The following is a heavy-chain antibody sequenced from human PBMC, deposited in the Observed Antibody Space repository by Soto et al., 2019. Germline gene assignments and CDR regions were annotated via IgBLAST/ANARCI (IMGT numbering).Heavy chain of an antibody. V-gene: IGHV4-30-4*01. J-gene: IGHJ4*02. D-gene: IGHD2-21*02. CDR2: IYYSGNT. CDR3: GRAPTHLLVVTAGYFDY. Sequence: PSETLSLTCTVSGGSFNSAYYYWNWIRQSPGKGLEWIGYIYYSGNTYYSPSLKSRVSMSIDTSKNQFSLKLNSVTAADTAVYLCGRAPTHLLVVTAGYFDYLGQ. CDR1: GGSFNSAYYY.